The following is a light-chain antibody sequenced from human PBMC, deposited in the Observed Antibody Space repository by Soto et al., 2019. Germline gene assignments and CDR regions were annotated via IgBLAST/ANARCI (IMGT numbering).Light chain of an antibody. CDR3: QLWDGSSDHVV. Sequence: SYELTQPPSVSVAPENTARITCGGNNIGSKSVHWYQQKPGQAPVVVIYYDSDRPSGIPERFSGSNSGNTATLTITRVEAGDEADYYCQLWDGSSDHVVFGGGTKVTVL. CDR1: NIGSKS. CDR2: YDS. V-gene: IGLV3-21*04. J-gene: IGLJ2*01.